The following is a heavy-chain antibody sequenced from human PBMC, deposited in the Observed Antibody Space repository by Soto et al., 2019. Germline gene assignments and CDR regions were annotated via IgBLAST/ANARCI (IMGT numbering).Heavy chain of an antibody. V-gene: IGHV3-53*05. CDR2: IYSGGAT. D-gene: IGHD5-18*01. CDR1: GFTISSSY. Sequence: PGGSLRLSCAASGFTISSSYTSWVRQAPGKGLEWVSVIYSGGATYYADSVKGRFTISTDNSKNTLYLQMNSLRAEDMAVYYCARGDTAMTHYYYGMEVWGQGTTVTVSS. J-gene: IGHJ6*02. CDR3: ARGDTAMTHYYYGMEV.